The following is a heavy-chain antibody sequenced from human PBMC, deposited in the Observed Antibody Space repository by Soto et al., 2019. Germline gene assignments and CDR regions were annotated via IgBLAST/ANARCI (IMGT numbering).Heavy chain of an antibody. Sequence: QVQLVQSGAEVKKPGSSVKVSCKASGGTFSSYTISWVRQAPGQGLEWMGRIIPILGIANYAQKFQGRVTITADKSTSTAYMELRSLRSEDTAVYYCAIVKYGYCSGGSCYSDYWGQGTLVTVSS. J-gene: IGHJ4*02. CDR1: GGTFSSYT. CDR3: AIVKYGYCSGGSCYSDY. D-gene: IGHD2-15*01. V-gene: IGHV1-69*02. CDR2: IIPILGIA.